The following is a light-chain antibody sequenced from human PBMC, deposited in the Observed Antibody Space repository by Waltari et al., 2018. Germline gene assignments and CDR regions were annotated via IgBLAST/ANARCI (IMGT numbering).Light chain of an antibody. Sequence: SSELTQDPAMSVAPGQTVTITCHGDSLRRFFASWYQQRPGQAPFLVVYGDNNRPSGIPDLFSGSTSGGTAFLTITGAQADDEAVYFCHSRDTTSTRVFGGGTRLTV. V-gene: IGLV3-19*01. CDR1: SLRRFF. CDR2: GDN. J-gene: IGLJ2*01. CDR3: HSRDTTSTRV.